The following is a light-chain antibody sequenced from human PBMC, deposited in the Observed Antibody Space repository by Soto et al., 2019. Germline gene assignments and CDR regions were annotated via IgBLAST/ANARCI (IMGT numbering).Light chain of an antibody. V-gene: IGKV1-39*01. CDR2: VAS. CDR1: QSISAN. Sequence: DIQLTQSPSSLSASVGDRVTITCRTSQSISANLHWYQQKPGKAPNLLIYVASNLQSGVSSRFSGSGFGTDFTLTMSSLQPEDFATYFCQQSYGTSFTFGPGTRVDIK. CDR3: QQSYGTSFT. J-gene: IGKJ3*01.